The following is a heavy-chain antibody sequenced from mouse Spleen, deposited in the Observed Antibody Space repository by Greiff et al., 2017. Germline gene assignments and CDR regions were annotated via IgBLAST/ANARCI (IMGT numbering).Heavy chain of an antibody. CDR2: IDPANGNT. Sequence: EVQLVESGAELVRPGASVKLSCTASGFNIKDDYMHWVKQRPEQGLEWIGRIDPANGNTKYDPKFQGKATITADTSSNTAYLQLSSLTSEDTAVYYCARIFTTVRAMDYWGQGTSVTVSS. D-gene: IGHD1-1*01. CDR3: ARIFTTVRAMDY. V-gene: IGHV14-3*02. CDR1: GFNIKDDY. J-gene: IGHJ4*01.